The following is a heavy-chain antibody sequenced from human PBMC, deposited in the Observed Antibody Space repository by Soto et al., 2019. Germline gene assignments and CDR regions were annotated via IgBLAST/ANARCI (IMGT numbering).Heavy chain of an antibody. CDR3: ARHIAAAGDFDY. Sequence: SETLSLTCTVSGGSISSYYWSWIRQPPGKGLEWIGYIYYSGSTNYNPSLKSRVTISVDTSKNQFSLKLSSVTAADTAVYYCARHIAAAGDFDYWGQGTLVTVSS. D-gene: IGHD6-13*01. V-gene: IGHV4-59*08. CDR1: GGSISSYY. CDR2: IYYSGST. J-gene: IGHJ4*02.